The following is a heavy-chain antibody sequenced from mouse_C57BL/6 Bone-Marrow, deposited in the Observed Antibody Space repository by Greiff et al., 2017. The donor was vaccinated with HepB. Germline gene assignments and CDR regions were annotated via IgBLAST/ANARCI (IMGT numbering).Heavy chain of an antibody. Sequence: VQLVESGPELVKPGASVKISCKASGYAFSSSWMNWVKQRPGKGLEWIGRIYPGDGDTNYNGKFKGKATLTADKSSSTAYMQLSSLTSEDSAVYFCARRGTVVATDWYFDVWGTGTTVTVSS. CDR2: IYPGDGDT. D-gene: IGHD1-1*01. CDR1: GYAFSSSW. CDR3: ARRGTVVATDWYFDV. J-gene: IGHJ1*03. V-gene: IGHV1-82*01.